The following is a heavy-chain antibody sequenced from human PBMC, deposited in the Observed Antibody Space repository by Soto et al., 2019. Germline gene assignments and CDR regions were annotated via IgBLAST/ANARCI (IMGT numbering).Heavy chain of an antibody. J-gene: IGHJ6*02. Sequence: EVQLVESGGGLIQPGGSLRLSCAASGFTVSSNYMSWVRQAPGKGLEWVSVIYSGGSTYYADSVKGRFTISRDNSKNTLYLKMNSLRAEDTAVYYCARDRGKLGYYCYGMDVWGQGTTVTVSS. CDR2: IYSGGST. V-gene: IGHV3-53*01. D-gene: IGHD7-27*01. CDR1: GFTVSSNY. CDR3: ARDRGKLGYYCYGMDV.